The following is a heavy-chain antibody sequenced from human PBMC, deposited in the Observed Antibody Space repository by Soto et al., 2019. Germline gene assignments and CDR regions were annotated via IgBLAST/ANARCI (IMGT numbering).Heavy chain of an antibody. D-gene: IGHD6-13*01. CDR3: ARGKYSSSGGTSNWFDT. V-gene: IGHV4-30-4*01. CDR1: GDSISTVHYY. Sequence: PSESLSLTCAVSGDSISTVHYYWSWIRHPPGKGLEWIGYIYYGGSTYYNPSLRSRVTISTDTSKNQFSLKLSSVTAADTAVYYCARGKYSSSGGTSNWFDTWGQGTLVTISS. J-gene: IGHJ5*02. CDR2: IYYGGST.